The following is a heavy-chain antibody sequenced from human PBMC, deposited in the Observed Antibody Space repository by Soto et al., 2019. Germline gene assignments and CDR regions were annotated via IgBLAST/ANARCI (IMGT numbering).Heavy chain of an antibody. CDR1: GYPLTGDG. Sequence: XPVKLACKASGYPLTGDGIIWVRQAPGQGLEWMGWISGYNGDTYYAAKLQDRVTMTTNTSTTTAYLELRSLRSDDTAGYYCARDREGAPDIWGQGTMVTVSS. CDR3: ARDREGAPDI. V-gene: IGHV1-18*01. CDR2: ISGYNGDT. J-gene: IGHJ3*02.